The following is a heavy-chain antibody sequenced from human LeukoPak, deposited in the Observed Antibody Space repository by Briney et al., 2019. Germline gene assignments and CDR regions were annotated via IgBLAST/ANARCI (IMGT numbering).Heavy chain of an antibody. CDR3: AKGLTGHDY. D-gene: IGHD7-27*01. V-gene: IGHV3-23*01. CDR2: ISGGGDT. CDR1: GFTFSSYA. J-gene: IGHJ4*02. Sequence: GGSLRLSCAASGFTFSSYAMSWVRQAPGKGLEWVSTISGGGDTYYPDSVKGRFTVSRDNSKNTLYVQMNSLRAEDTAVYYCAKGLTGHDYWGQGTPVTVSS.